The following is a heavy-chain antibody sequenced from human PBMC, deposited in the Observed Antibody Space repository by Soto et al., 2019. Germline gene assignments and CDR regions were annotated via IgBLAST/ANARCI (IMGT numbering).Heavy chain of an antibody. CDR1: GGTFSSYA. V-gene: IGHV1-69*13. Sequence: AASVKVSCKASGGTFSSYAISWVRQAPGQGLEWMGGIIPIFGTANYAQKFQGRVTITADESTSTAYMELSSLRSEDTAVYYCAREHRFLASDRMDVWGQGTTVTVSS. D-gene: IGHD3-10*01. J-gene: IGHJ6*02. CDR2: IIPIFGTA. CDR3: AREHRFLASDRMDV.